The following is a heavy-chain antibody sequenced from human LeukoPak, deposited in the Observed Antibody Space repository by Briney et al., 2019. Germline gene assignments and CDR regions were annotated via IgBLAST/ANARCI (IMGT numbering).Heavy chain of an antibody. J-gene: IGHJ4*02. CDR3: ARDGGYSYGYQF. D-gene: IGHD5-18*01. CDR1: GGSFSGYY. CDR2: INHSGST. Sequence: PSETLSLTCAVYGGSFSGYYWSWIRQPPGKGLECIGEINHSGSTNYNPSLKSRVTISVDTSKNQFSLKLSSVTAADTAVYYCARDGGYSYGYQFWGQGTLVTVSS. V-gene: IGHV4-34*01.